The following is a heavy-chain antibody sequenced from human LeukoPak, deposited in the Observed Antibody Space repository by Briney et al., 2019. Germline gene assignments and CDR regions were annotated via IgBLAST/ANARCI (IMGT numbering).Heavy chain of an antibody. J-gene: IGHJ4*02. CDR2: ISWNSGSI. D-gene: IGHD3-16*01. CDR3: AKTTYDYRYYFDY. CDR1: GFTFDDYA. V-gene: IGHV3-9*01. Sequence: PGRSLRLSCAASGFTFDDYAMDWVRQAPGKGLEWVSGISWNSGSIGYADSVKGRFTISRDNAKNSLYLQMNSLRAEDTALYYCAKTTYDYRYYFDYWGQGTLVTVSS.